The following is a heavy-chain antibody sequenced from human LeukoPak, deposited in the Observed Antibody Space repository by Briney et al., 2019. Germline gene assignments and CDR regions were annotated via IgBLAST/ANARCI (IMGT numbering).Heavy chain of an antibody. D-gene: IGHD3-9*01. CDR1: GGSIGSYY. Sequence: SETLSLTCTVSGGSIGSYYWSWIRQPPGKGLEWIGYIYYSGSTKYNPSLTSRVTISVDMSKNQFSLKLTSVTAADTAVYYCARYNILTASDYWGQGILVTVSS. CDR3: ARYNILTASDY. J-gene: IGHJ4*02. CDR2: IYYSGST. V-gene: IGHV4-59*01.